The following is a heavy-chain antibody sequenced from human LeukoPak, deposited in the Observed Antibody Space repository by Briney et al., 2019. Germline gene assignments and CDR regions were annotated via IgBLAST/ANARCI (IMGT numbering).Heavy chain of an antibody. CDR1: GGSFSGYY. CDR2: INHSGST. D-gene: IGHD3-3*01. CDR3: ARVDYDFWSGYYYYMDV. V-gene: IGHV4-34*01. Sequence: PSETLSLTCAVHGGSFSGYYWSWIRQPPGKGLEWIGEINHSGSTNYNPSLKSRVTISVDTSKNQFSLKLSSVTAADTAVYYCARVDYDFWSGYYYYMDVWGKGTTVTVSS. J-gene: IGHJ6*03.